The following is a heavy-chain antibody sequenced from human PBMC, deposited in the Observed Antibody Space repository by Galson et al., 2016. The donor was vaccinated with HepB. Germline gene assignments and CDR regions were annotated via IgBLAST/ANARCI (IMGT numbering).Heavy chain of an antibody. J-gene: IGHJ2*01. CDR3: AIDTGYWYFDL. D-gene: IGHD1-14*01. V-gene: IGHV5-51*01. CDR1: GYNFTNYW. Sequence: QSGAEVTKPGDSLSISCTGSGYNFTNYWVAWVRQMPGKGLAWMGIIYPGDSDTRYSPSFQGQVTISADKSFNTAYLQWSSLKASDTAMYYCAIDTGYWYFDLWGRGALVAVSS. CDR2: IYPGDSDT.